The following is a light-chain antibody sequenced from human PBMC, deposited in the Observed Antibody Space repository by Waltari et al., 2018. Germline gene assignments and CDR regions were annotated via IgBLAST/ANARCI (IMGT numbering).Light chain of an antibody. CDR3: QQNYYTPWT. J-gene: IGKJ1*01. Sequence: DIQMTQSPSSLSASVGDRVNITCRASQSISTYLNWYQQKPGKAPKLLIYAASNLQSGVPSRFSGSRSGTDFTLSISSLQPEDFATYYCQQNYYTPWTFGQGTKVEI. CDR2: AAS. V-gene: IGKV1-39*01. CDR1: QSISTY.